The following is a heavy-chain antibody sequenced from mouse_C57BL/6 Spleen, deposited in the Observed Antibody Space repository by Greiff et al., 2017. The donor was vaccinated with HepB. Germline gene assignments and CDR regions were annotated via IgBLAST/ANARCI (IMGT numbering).Heavy chain of an antibody. D-gene: IGHD2-5*01. CDR3: AGGDYSIAWFAY. J-gene: IGHJ3*01. Sequence: VKLQESGAELVKPGASVKISCKASGYAFSSYWMNWVKQRPGKGLEWIGQIYPGDGDTNYNGKFKGKATLTADKSSSTAYMQLSSLTSEDSAVYFCAGGDYSIAWFAYWGQGTLVTVSA. CDR2: IYPGDGDT. CDR1: GYAFSSYW. V-gene: IGHV1-80*01.